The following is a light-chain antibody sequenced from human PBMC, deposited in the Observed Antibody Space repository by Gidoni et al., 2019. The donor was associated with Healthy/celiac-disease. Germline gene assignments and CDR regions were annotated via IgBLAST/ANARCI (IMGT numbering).Light chain of an antibody. CDR1: QRVSSSY. CDR3: QQYGSWWT. J-gene: IGKJ1*01. CDR2: GAS. Sequence: ELVLTQSPGTLSLSPGERATLSCRASQRVSSSYLAWYQQKPGQAPRLLIYGASSRATGIPDRFSGSGSGTDFTLTISRLEPEDFAVYYCQQYGSWWTFGQGTKVEIK. V-gene: IGKV3-20*01.